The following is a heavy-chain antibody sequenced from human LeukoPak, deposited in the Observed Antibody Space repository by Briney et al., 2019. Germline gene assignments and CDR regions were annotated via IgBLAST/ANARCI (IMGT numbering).Heavy chain of an antibody. D-gene: IGHD3-10*01. CDR2: IYTSGST. J-gene: IGHJ6*03. V-gene: IGHV4-4*09. Sequence: PSETLPLTCTVSGGSISSYYWSWIRQPPEKGLEWIGYIYTSGSTNYHPSLKSRVTISVDTSKNQFSLKLNSVTAADTAVYYCARLDRFGANYYYMDVWGKGTSVTVSS. CDR3: ARLDRFGANYYYMDV. CDR1: GGSISSYY.